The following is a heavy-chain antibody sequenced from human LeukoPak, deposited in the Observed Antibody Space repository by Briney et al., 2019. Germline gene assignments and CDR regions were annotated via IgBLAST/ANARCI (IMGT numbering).Heavy chain of an antibody. CDR1: EFTFSSFW. V-gene: IGHV3-23*01. CDR3: ANLYGDKDEK. CDR2: ISGVGDG. J-gene: IGHJ4*02. D-gene: IGHD4-17*01. Sequence: PGGSLRLSCAASEFTFSSFWMSWVRQAPGKGLEWVSAISGVGDGYYAESVKGRFTIFRDNSRNTVFLQLNRLRAEDTAVYYCANLYGDKDEKWGQGTLVTVSS.